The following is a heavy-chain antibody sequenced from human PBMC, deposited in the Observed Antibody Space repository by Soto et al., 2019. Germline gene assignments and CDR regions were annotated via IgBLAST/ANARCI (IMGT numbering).Heavy chain of an antibody. D-gene: IGHD1-26*01. CDR3: AKDLQSGSYASAPYYFDY. J-gene: IGHJ4*02. CDR2: ISWNSGSI. V-gene: IGHV3-9*01. CDR1: GFTFDDYA. Sequence: GGSLRLSCAASGFTFDDYAMHWVRQAPGKGLEWVSGISWNSGSIGYADSVKGRFTISRDNAKNSLYLQMNSLRAEDTALYYCAKDLQSGSYASAPYYFDYWGQGTLVTVSS.